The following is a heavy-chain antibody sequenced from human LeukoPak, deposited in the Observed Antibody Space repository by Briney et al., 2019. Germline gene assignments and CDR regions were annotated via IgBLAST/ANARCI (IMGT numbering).Heavy chain of an antibody. D-gene: IGHD3-10*01. CDR1: GFTFSNYA. V-gene: IGHV3-23*01. J-gene: IGHJ4*02. CDR2: ISLSGGRT. CDR3: AKFHGSGSYYNDDY. Sequence: GGSLRLSCAASGFTFSNYAMTWVRQAPGKGLEWVSGISLSGGRTDYADSVKGRFTISRDNSKNTLYLQMNSLRAEDTAVYYCAKFHGSGSYYNDDYWGQGTLVTVSS.